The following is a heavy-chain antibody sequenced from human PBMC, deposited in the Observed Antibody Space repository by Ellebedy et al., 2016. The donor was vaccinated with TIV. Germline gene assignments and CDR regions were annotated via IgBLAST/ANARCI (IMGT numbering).Heavy chain of an antibody. D-gene: IGHD6-13*01. J-gene: IGHJ4*02. CDR1: GFTFGHYT. V-gene: IGHV3-30*14. CDR3: ARDPPGIASSGPYR. Sequence: GESLKISCAASGFTFGHYTMHWVRQAPGKGLVWVAATSYDGGESYYADSVKGRFTISRDSFQNTLYLQMDSLRVDDTATYYCARDPPGIASSGPYRWGQGTRVTVSA. CDR2: TSYDGGES.